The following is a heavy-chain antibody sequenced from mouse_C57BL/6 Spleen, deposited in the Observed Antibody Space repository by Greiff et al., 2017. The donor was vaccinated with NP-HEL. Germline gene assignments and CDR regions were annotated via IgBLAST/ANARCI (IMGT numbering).Heavy chain of an antibody. V-gene: IGHV2-6-1*01. D-gene: IGHD2-4*01. Sequence: VKLMESGPGLVAPAQSLSITCTVSGFSLTSYGVHWVRQPPGKGLEWLVVIWSDGSTTYNSALNSRLSISKDNSKSQVFLKMNSLQTDDTDMYYCARHRGLRREDWYFDVWGTGTTVTVSS. CDR3: ARHRGLRREDWYFDV. CDR1: GFSLTSYG. CDR2: IWSDGST. J-gene: IGHJ1*03.